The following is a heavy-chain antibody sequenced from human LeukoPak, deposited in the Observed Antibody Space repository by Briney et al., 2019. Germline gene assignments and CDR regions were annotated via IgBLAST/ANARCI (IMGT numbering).Heavy chain of an antibody. CDR3: AKDRISGATFLAGTMIVVVGSLDY. D-gene: IGHD3-22*01. CDR1: GFTFSSYG. J-gene: IGHJ4*02. V-gene: IGHV3-30*18. CDR2: ISYDGSNK. Sequence: GGSLRLSCAASGFTFSSYGMHWVRQALGKGLEWVAVISYDGSNKYYADSVNGRFTISRDNSKNTLYLQMNSLRAEDTAVYYCAKDRISGATFLAGTMIVVVGSLDYWGQGTLVTVSS.